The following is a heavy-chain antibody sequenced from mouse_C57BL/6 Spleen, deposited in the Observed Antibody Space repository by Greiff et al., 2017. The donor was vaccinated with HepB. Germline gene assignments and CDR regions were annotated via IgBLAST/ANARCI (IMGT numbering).Heavy chain of an antibody. J-gene: IGHJ4*01. CDR2: IHPNSGST. V-gene: IGHV1-64*01. CDR3: ARRIYYDYLYAMDY. Sequence: QVQLQQPGAELVKPGASVKLSCKASGYTFTSYWMHWVKQRPGQGLEWIGMIHPNSGSTNYNEKFKSKATLTVDKSSSTAYMQLSSLTSEDSAVYYCARRIYYDYLYAMDYWGQGTSGTVSS. D-gene: IGHD2-4*01. CDR1: GYTFTSYW.